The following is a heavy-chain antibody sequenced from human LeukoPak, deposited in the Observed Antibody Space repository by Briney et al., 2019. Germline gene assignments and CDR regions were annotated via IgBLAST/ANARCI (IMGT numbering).Heavy chain of an antibody. CDR2: INERGSET. V-gene: IGHV3-7*01. J-gene: IGHJ4*02. CDR3: AKDYSFSNFN. D-gene: IGHD2-15*01. Sequence: GGSLRLSCAASGFIFNNHWMTWVRQAPGKGREWVANINERGSETYYADYVKGRFTISRDNTKKSLFLQLNSLSVEDTAMYYCAKDYSFSNFNWGQGTLVTVSS. CDR1: GFIFNNHW.